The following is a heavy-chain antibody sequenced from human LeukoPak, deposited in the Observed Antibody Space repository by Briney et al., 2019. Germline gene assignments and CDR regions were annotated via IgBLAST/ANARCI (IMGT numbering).Heavy chain of an antibody. Sequence: SETLSLTCTVSGGSISSYYWSWIRQPPGKGLEWIGYIYYSGSTNYNPSLKSRVTISVDTSKNQFSLKLSSVTAADTAVYYCARERAPRGDYYGMDVWGQGTTVTVSS. CDR3: ARERAPRGDYYGMDV. J-gene: IGHJ6*02. CDR2: IYYSGST. CDR1: GGSISSYY. D-gene: IGHD1-26*01. V-gene: IGHV4-59*01.